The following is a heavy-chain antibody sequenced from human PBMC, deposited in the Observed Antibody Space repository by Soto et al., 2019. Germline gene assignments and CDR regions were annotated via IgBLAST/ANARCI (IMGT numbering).Heavy chain of an antibody. CDR1: GGSISSGGFS. CDR2: IYYSGST. J-gene: IGHJ5*02. D-gene: IGHD3-10*01. V-gene: IGHV4-61*08. Sequence: PSETLSLTCALSGGSISSGGFSWSWIRQPPGKGLEWIGYIYYSGSTNYNPSLKSRVTISVDTSKKQFSLKLSSVTAADTALYYCARTYYYASGRDNWFDPWGQGTLVTVSS. CDR3: ARTYYYASGRDNWFDP.